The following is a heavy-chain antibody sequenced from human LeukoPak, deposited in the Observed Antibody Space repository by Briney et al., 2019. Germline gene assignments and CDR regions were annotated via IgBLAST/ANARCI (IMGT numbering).Heavy chain of an antibody. V-gene: IGHV3-48*03. J-gene: IGHJ4*02. CDR1: GFTFRSYE. Sequence: GGSLRLSCEDSGFTFRSYEMNWVRQAPGKGLEWIAYLSSSGSAFSYADSVKGRFTIARDNSKNMLYLEVISLTADDTAVYYCAKDDAWLRFGEWSQGTLVTVSS. CDR3: AKDDAWLRFGE. D-gene: IGHD3-10*01. CDR2: LSSSGSAF.